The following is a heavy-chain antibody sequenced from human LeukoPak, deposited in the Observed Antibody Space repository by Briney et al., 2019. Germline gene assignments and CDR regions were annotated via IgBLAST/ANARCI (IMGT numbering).Heavy chain of an antibody. CDR2: ISTYNGNT. D-gene: IGHD4-17*01. J-gene: IGHJ5*02. CDR3: ARRFTVNWSDP. CDR1: GYTFTSYG. V-gene: IGHV1-18*01. Sequence: GASVKVSCKASGYTFTSYGISWVRQAPGQGLEWMGWISTYNGNTYYAQNLQGRVTMTTDTSTSTAYMELRSLRSDDTAVYYCARRFTVNWSDPWGQGTLVTVSS.